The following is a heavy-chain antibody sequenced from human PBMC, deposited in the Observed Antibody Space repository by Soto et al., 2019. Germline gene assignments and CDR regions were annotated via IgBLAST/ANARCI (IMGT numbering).Heavy chain of an antibody. CDR2: ISYDGSNK. Sequence: PVGSLRLSCAASGFTFSNYAMHWVRQAPGKGLEWVAVISYDGSNKYYADSVRGRFTVSRDHSENTLYLQMNSLRAEDTAVYYCARDIVGATTNFWGQGTLVTVSS. CDR3: ARDIVGATTNF. J-gene: IGHJ4*02. D-gene: IGHD1-26*01. V-gene: IGHV3-30-3*01. CDR1: GFTFSNYA.